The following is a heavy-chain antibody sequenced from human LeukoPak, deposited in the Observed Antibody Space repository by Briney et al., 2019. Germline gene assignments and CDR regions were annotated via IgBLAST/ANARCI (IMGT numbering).Heavy chain of an antibody. CDR2: ISSSSSYI. CDR3: ARASIVVVIFDAFDV. CDR1: GFTFSSYS. D-gene: IGHD3-22*01. J-gene: IGHJ3*01. V-gene: IGHV3-21*01. Sequence: GGSLRLSCAASGFTFSSYSMNWVRQAPGKGLEWVSSISSSSSYIYYADSVKGRFTISRDNAKNSLYLQMNSLRAEDTAVYYCARASIVVVIFDAFDVWGQGTTVTISS.